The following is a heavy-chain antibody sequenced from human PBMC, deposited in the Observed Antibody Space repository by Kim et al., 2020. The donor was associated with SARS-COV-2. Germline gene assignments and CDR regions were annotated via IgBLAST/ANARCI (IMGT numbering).Heavy chain of an antibody. V-gene: IGHV3-23*01. D-gene: IGHD3-3*01. CDR3: AKCPQREWLAVGRCVYFQH. J-gene: IGHJ1*01. CDR2: ISGSGGST. CDR1: GFTFSSYA. Sequence: GGSLRLSCAASGFTFSSYAMSWVRQAPGKGLEWVSAISGSGGSTYYADSVKGRFTISRDNSKNTLYLQMNSLRAEDTAVYYCAKCPQREWLAVGRCVYFQHWGQGTLVTVSS.